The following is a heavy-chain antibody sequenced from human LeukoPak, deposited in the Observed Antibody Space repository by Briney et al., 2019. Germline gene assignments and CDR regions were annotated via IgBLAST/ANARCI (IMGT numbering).Heavy chain of an antibody. J-gene: IGHJ4*02. CDR2: TIPILDIA. Sequence: SVKVSCKASGGTFSSYAIHWVRQAPGQGLEWLGRTIPILDIANYAQRFQGRVTITADKSTSTAYMELNSLRSGDTAVYYCAREMTAATSPFDYWGPGTLVTVSS. D-gene: IGHD2-21*02. CDR3: AREMTAATSPFDY. CDR1: GGTFSSYA. V-gene: IGHV1-69*04.